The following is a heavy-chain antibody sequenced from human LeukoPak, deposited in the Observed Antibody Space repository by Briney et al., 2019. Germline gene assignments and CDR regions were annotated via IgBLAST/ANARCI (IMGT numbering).Heavy chain of an antibody. CDR2: IYWDDDK. CDR1: GFSLTTSGVG. J-gene: IGHJ4*02. D-gene: IGHD1-14*01. Sequence: SGPTLVNPTQTLTLTCSFSGFSLTTSGVGVGWIRQSPGKALEWLALIYWDDDKRYSPSLKTRLAIIKGTSNNQVVLMMTNMDPVDTATYYCAHRRSGYNWNHGDFDYWGQGNPVTVSS. CDR3: AHRRSGYNWNHGDFDY. V-gene: IGHV2-5*02.